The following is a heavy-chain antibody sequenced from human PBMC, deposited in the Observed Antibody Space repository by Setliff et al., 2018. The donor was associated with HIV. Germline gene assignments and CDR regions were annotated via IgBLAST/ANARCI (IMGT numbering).Heavy chain of an antibody. Sequence: SETLSLTCTVSGGSFGSHYWSWIRQPPGKGLEWIGTIYYTGSTIYNPSLQSRVTMSVDTSKNHFSLKVNSATAADTAVYFCARWGDGYNSYDYWGQGTLVTVSS. CDR3: ARWGDGYNSYDY. J-gene: IGHJ4*02. CDR1: GGSFGSHY. CDR2: IYYTGST. D-gene: IGHD5-12*01. V-gene: IGHV4-59*11.